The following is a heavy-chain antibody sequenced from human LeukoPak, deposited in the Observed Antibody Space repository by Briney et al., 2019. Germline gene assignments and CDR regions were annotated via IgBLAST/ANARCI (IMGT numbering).Heavy chain of an antibody. CDR2: IKQDGNEK. D-gene: IGHD3-9*01. Sequence: GGSLRLSCAASGFSFGNSWMTWVRQVPGKGLEWVANIKQDGNEKYYVDSMKGRSTISRDNAKNSLYLQMNSLRVEDTAVYYCARDRGLTDKAFDPWGQGTLVTVSS. CDR3: ARDRGLTDKAFDP. V-gene: IGHV3-7*01. CDR1: GFSFGNSW. J-gene: IGHJ5*02.